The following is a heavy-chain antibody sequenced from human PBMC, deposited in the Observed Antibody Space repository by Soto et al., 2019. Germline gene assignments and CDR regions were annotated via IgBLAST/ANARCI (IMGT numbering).Heavy chain of an antibody. CDR2: ISSNGGST. Sequence: EVQLVESGEGLVQPGGSLRLSCAASGFTFSSYAMHWVRQAPGKGLEYVSAISSNGGSTYYADSVKGRFTISRDNSKNTLYLQMGSLRAEDMAVYYCARGDSSSWYAAVSLDYWGQGTLVTVSS. J-gene: IGHJ4*02. CDR1: GFTFSSYA. CDR3: ARGDSSSWYAAVSLDY. D-gene: IGHD6-13*01. V-gene: IGHV3-64*02.